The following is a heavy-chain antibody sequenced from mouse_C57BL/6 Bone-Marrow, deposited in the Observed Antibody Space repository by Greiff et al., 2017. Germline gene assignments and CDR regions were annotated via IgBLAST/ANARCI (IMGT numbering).Heavy chain of an antibody. J-gene: IGHJ2*01. D-gene: IGHD2-3*01. Sequence: QVQLQQSGAELARPGASVKLSCKASGYTFTSYGISWVKQRTGQGLEWIGEIYPRSGNTYYNEKFKGKATLTADKSFSTAYMELRSLTSEDSAVYFCARRWLPGDYWGQGTTLTVSS. V-gene: IGHV1-81*01. CDR1: GYTFTSYG. CDR2: IYPRSGNT. CDR3: ARRWLPGDY.